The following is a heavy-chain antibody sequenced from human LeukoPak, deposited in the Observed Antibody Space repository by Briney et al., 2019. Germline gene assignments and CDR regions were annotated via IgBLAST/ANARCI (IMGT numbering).Heavy chain of an antibody. D-gene: IGHD3-10*01. CDR1: GDSFSGTTYY. CDR3: ARDVEGFGALGY. CDR2: IYYSGST. V-gene: IGHV4-39*07. J-gene: IGHJ4*02. Sequence: SETLSLTCTVSGDSFSGTTYYWSWLRQPPGKGLEWIGSIYYSGSTYYNPSLKSRVTISLDTSKKQFSLELSSVTAADTAVYYCARDVEGFGALGYWGQGTLVTVSP.